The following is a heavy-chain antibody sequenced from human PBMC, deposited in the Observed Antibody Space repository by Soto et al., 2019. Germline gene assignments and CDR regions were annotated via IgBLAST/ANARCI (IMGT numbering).Heavy chain of an antibody. CDR3: ARVGGTGTGWFDP. D-gene: IGHD1-7*01. Sequence: GGSLRLSCAASGFTFSSYEMNWVRQAPGKGLEWVSYISSSGSTIYYTDSVKGRFTISRDNAKNSLYLQMNSLRAEDTAVYYCARVGGTGTGWFDPWGQGTLVTVSS. J-gene: IGHJ5*02. V-gene: IGHV3-48*03. CDR1: GFTFSSYE. CDR2: ISSSGSTI.